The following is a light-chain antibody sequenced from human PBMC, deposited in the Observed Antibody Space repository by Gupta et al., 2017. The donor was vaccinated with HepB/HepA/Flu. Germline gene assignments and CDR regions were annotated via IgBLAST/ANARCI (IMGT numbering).Light chain of an antibody. J-gene: IGKJ2*01. CDR2: GAS. CDR3: CQRDVNPST. Sequence: TQITHSPSSLSASVGDRVTTTCRASHSIGAYLNWYHQKPGRSPRLFIYGASNLQTGVPSRFSGSRSGRDFTLTIIRRQPEDVATLYCCQRDVNPSTFGQGTKVEI. V-gene: IGKV1-39*01. CDR1: HSIGAY.